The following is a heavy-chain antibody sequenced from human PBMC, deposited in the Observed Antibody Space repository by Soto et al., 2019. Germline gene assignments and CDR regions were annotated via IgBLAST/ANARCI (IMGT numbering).Heavy chain of an antibody. CDR1: GYTFTSYD. Sequence: ASVKVSCKASGYTFTSYDINWVRQATGQGLEWMGWMNPNSGNTGYAQKFRGRVTMTRNTSISTAYMELSSLRSEDTAVYYCARGPAASVYPFDYWGHGPLVTVSS. J-gene: IGHJ4*01. CDR2: MNPNSGNT. D-gene: IGHD2-2*01. V-gene: IGHV1-8*01. CDR3: ARGPAASVYPFDY.